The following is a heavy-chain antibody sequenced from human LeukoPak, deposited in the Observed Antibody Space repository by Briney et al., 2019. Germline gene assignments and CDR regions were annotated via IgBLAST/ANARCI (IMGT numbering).Heavy chain of an antibody. CDR1: GYTFTDYY. V-gene: IGHV1-2*02. D-gene: IGHD3-10*01. J-gene: IGHJ6*03. CDR3: AASGFGFGELPSYFYYYMDV. Sequence: ASVKVSCKASGYTFTDYYIHWVRQAPGQGLEWMGWITPNSGGTNYAQKFQGRVTITRDMSTGTAYMELSSLRSEDTAVYYCAASGFGFGELPSYFYYYMDVWGKGTTVTISS. CDR2: ITPNSGGT.